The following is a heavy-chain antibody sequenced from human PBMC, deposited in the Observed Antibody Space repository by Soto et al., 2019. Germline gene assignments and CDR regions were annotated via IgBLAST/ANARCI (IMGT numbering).Heavy chain of an antibody. J-gene: IGHJ6*02. CDR3: ARDHKGGYYYYGMDV. V-gene: IGHV3-48*03. CDR1: GFIFSDYA. Sequence: PGGSLRLSCAACGFIFSDYAINWVRQAPWKGLEWVSYISSSGITIYYADSVKGRFTISRDNAKNSLYLQMNSLRAEDTAVYYCARDHKGGYYYYGMDVWGQRTTVTVCS. CDR2: ISSSGITI.